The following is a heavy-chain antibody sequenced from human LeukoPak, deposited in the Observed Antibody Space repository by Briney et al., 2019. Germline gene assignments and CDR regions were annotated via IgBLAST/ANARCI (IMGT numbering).Heavy chain of an antibody. CDR3: ARGRIESGSCFDY. J-gene: IGHJ4*02. V-gene: IGHV4-34*01. Sequence: SETLSLTCTVSGESINSFYWSWIRQPPGKGLEWIGEINHSGSTNYNPSLKSRVTISVDTSKNQFSLKLSSVTAADTAVYYCARGRIESGSCFDYWGQGTLVTVSS. CDR1: GESINSFY. D-gene: IGHD1-26*01. CDR2: INHSGST.